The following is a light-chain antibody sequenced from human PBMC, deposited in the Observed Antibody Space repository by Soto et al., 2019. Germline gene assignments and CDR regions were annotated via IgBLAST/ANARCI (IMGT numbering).Light chain of an antibody. CDR3: SSFAGGGNPVL. J-gene: IGLJ2*01. V-gene: IGLV2-8*01. CDR2: EVT. CDR1: SSDVGGYNY. Sequence: QSALTQPPSASGSLGQSVTISCTGTSSDVGGYNYVSWHQQHPGKAPKVMIYEVTKRPPGVPDRFSGSKSGNTASLTVSGLQAEEGADYYCSSFAGGGNPVLLGGGTKLTVL.